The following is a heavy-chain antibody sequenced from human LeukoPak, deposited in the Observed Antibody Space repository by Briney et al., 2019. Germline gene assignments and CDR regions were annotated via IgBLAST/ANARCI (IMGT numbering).Heavy chain of an antibody. J-gene: IGHJ4*02. CDR2: FSGSGGST. Sequence: GGSLRLSCAASGFTFSNYAMSWVRQAPGKGLEWVSAFSGSGGSTYYADSVKGRFTISRDNSKNTLYLQMNSLRAEDTAVYYCARASAMIVVVSKHFDYWGQGTLVTVSS. CDR3: ARASAMIVVVSKHFDY. D-gene: IGHD3-22*01. CDR1: GFTFSNYA. V-gene: IGHV3-23*01.